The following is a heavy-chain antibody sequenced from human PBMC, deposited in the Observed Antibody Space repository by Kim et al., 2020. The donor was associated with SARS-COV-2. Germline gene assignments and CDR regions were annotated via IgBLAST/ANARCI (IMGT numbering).Heavy chain of an antibody. CDR3: ARDSRYCSGGSCYTRRYYFDY. Sequence: GGSLRLSCAASGFTFSSYAMHWVRQAPGKGLEWVAVISYDGSNKYYADSVKGRFTISRDNSKNTLYLQMNSLRAEDTAVYYCARDSRYCSGGSCYTRRYYFDYWGQGTLVTVSS. V-gene: IGHV3-30*04. J-gene: IGHJ4*02. CDR2: ISYDGSNK. CDR1: GFTFSSYA. D-gene: IGHD2-15*01.